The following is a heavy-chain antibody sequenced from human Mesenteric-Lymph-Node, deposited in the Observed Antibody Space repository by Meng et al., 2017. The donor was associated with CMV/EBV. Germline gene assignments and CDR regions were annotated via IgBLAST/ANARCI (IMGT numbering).Heavy chain of an antibody. CDR1: GFSLTTTGVG. CDR2: IYWNDEK. V-gene: IGHV2-5*04. Sequence: SGPTLVKPPQTLTLTCPFSGFSLTTTGVGVGWIRQPPGKALEWVALIYWNDEKRCRPSLTSRLSITKDTSKNQVVLTMTNMDPVDTGTYYCVHNSGDHRMHYWGQGTLVTVSS. CDR3: VHNSGDHRMHY. J-gene: IGHJ4*02. D-gene: IGHD7-27*01.